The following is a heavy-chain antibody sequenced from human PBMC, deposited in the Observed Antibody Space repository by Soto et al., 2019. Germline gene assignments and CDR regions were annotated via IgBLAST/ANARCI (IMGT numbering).Heavy chain of an antibody. Sequence: QVQLVESGGGVVQPGRSLRLSCAASGFSFSISPMHWVRQAPGKGPEWVALISYDGTNKFYADSVKGRFTISRDNSKSTLYLQVDSLRPEDAAVYYCARDPKTSGGQHWAFNYLESWGQGTLVTVSS. CDR2: ISYDGTNK. V-gene: IGHV3-30-3*01. CDR3: ARDPKTSGGQHWAFNYLES. J-gene: IGHJ4*02. CDR1: GFSFSISP. D-gene: IGHD7-27*01.